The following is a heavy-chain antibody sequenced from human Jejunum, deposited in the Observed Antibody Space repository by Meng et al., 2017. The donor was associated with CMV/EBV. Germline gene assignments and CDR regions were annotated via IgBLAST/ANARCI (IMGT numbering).Heavy chain of an antibody. CDR2: ISAYNGNT. J-gene: IGHJ4*02. V-gene: IGHV1-18*01. CDR3: ARVEVGITSGDY. D-gene: IGHD1-26*01. Sequence: QDQWVQSGGEVRKPGAFMKVSCKASGYHFTNYCITWVRQAPGQGLEWMGWISAYNGNTNYAQTLQGRLTMTTDTSTSTAYMELRSLRSDDTAVYYCARVEVGITSGDYWGQGTLVTVSS. CDR1: GYHFTNYC.